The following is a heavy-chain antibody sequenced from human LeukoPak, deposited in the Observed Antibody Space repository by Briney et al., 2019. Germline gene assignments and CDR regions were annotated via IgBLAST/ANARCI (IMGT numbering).Heavy chain of an antibody. V-gene: IGHV4-59*01. CDR1: GGSISTYY. CDR3: ARDRCTGGSCAAFDI. D-gene: IGHD2-15*01. Sequence: SETLSLTCTVSGGSISTYYWSWIRQPPGKGLEWIGYIYYTGGTNYNPSLKSRVTISVDVSKNQFSLKLSSVTAADTAVYYCARDRCTGGSCAAFDIWGQGTVVTVSS. CDR2: IYYTGGT. J-gene: IGHJ3*02.